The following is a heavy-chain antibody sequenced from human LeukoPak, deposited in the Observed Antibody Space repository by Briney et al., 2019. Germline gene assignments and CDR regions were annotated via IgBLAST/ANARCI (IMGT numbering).Heavy chain of an antibody. CDR2: INPNSGGT. CDR1: GYTFTGYY. D-gene: IGHD6-6*01. CDR3: ARDHRAYSSSYWFDP. V-gene: IGHV1-2*06. J-gene: IGHJ5*02. Sequence: ASVKVSCKASGYTFTGYYMHWVRQAPGQGLEWMGRINPNSGGTNYAQKFQGRVTMTRDTSISTAYMELSRLRSDDTAVYYCARDHRAYSSSYWFDPWGQGTLVTVSP.